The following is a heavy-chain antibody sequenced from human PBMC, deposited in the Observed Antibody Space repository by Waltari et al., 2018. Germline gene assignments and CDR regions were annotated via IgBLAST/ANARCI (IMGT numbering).Heavy chain of an antibody. Sequence: EVQLVESGGGLVKPGGSVRLSCEASGVPFRGYGMNWVRQAPGKGLEWVSSISGDSRFIYYADSVNGRFTISSDDAKNSLYLQMNSLRVEDTAVYYCARDRRGYFDYWGPGTLVSVSS. CDR2: ISGDSRFI. CDR1: GVPFRGYG. J-gene: IGHJ4*02. D-gene: IGHD3-16*01. V-gene: IGHV3-21*01. CDR3: ARDRRGYFDY.